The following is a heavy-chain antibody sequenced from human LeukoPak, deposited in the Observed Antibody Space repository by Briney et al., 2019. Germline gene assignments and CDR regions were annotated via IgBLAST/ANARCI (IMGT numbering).Heavy chain of an antibody. Sequence: ASVKVSCKASGYTFTSYDINWVRQATGQGLEWMGWMNPNSGNTGYAQKFQGRVTMTRNTSISTAYMELSSLRSEDTAVYYCAGAPAYCGGDCWENYFAHGGQRPLVPVSP. D-gene: IGHD2-21*02. CDR1: GYTFTSYD. CDR3: AGAPAYCGGDCWENYFAH. J-gene: IGHJ4*02. V-gene: IGHV1-8*01. CDR2: MNPNSGNT.